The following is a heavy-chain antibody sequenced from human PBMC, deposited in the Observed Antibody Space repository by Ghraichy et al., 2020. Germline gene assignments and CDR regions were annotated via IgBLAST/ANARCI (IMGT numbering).Heavy chain of an antibody. D-gene: IGHD2-2*02. Sequence: GEYLNISCAASGFTFSSYWMSWVRQAPGKGLEWVANIKQDGSEKYYVDSVKGRFTISRDNAKNSLYLQMNSLRAEDTAVYYCARDRAYCSSTSCYSAGTVWGQGTLVTVSS. CDR2: IKQDGSEK. J-gene: IGHJ4*02. V-gene: IGHV3-7*01. CDR3: ARDRAYCSSTSCYSAGTV. CDR1: GFTFSSYW.